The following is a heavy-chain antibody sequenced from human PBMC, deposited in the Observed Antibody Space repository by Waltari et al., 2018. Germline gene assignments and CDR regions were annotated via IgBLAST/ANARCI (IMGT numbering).Heavy chain of an antibody. CDR3: AKDAFGNSLGGVFDY. V-gene: IGHV3-9*01. J-gene: IGHJ4*02. D-gene: IGHD3-3*01. CDR1: GFNFDESA. Sequence: EVHLAESGGGLVQPGRSLRLSCVASGFNFDESAMPWVRQEPGKGLEWLLGINWSSSNIGYADSVKGRFTISRDNAKNSLYLQINSLRTEDTAFYYCAKDAFGNSLGGVFDYWGQGTLVTVSS. CDR2: INWSSSNI.